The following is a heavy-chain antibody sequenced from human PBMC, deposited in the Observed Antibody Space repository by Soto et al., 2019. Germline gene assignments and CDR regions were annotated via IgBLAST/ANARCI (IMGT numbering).Heavy chain of an antibody. CDR3: AGEKVGTTGIDV. CDR1: GYTFTGYD. CDR2: MNPNSGNT. Sequence: QAQLVQSGAEVKKPGASVKVSCKASGYTFTGYDINWVRQATGQGLEWMGWMNPNSGNTGYAQNFQGRVTMTRDNSITTAYMELTSLRDDDSAVYYCAGEKVGTTGIDVWGQGTLVNVSS. V-gene: IGHV1-8*01. J-gene: IGHJ4*02. D-gene: IGHD1-1*01.